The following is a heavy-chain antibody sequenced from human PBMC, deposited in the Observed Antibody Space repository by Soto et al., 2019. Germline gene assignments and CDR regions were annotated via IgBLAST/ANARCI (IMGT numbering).Heavy chain of an antibody. Sequence: PGGALRLSCAASGFSFSSLAMSWVRQAPGKGLEWVSAISGSGGYTYYSDSVKGRFTISRDNSKNTLYLQMNSLRVEDTAVYYCAKDQGDYDYMFDYWGQGTLVTVSS. D-gene: IGHD5-12*01. CDR2: ISGSGGYT. CDR3: AKDQGDYDYMFDY. J-gene: IGHJ4*02. V-gene: IGHV3-23*01. CDR1: GFSFSSLA.